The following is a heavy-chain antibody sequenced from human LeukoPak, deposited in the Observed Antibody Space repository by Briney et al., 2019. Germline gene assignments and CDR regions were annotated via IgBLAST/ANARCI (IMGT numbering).Heavy chain of an antibody. Sequence: ASVKVSCKASGYTFTGYYMHWVRQAPGQGLEWMGIINPSGGSTSYAQKFQGRVTMTRDMSTSTVYMELSSLRSEDTAVYYCARDAPYYYGSGSYYNSGQIGYWGQGTLVTVSS. CDR1: GYTFTGYY. CDR3: ARDAPYYYGSGSYYNSGQIGY. J-gene: IGHJ4*02. V-gene: IGHV1-46*01. D-gene: IGHD3-10*01. CDR2: INPSGGST.